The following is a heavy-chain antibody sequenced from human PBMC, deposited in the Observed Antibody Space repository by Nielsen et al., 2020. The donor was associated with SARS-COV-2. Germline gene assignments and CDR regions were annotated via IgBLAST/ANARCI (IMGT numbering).Heavy chain of an antibody. J-gene: IGHJ6*02. Sequence: ASVKVSCKASGYTFTDYYIHWVRQAPGQGLEWMGWISGYSGNTNYAQRLQGRVTMTRDASISTVYMELTSDDTAVYYCARARATIFGLVMSYGMDVWGQGTTVAVSS. CDR2: ISGYSGNT. CDR3: ARARATIFGLVMSYGMDV. D-gene: IGHD3/OR15-3a*01. V-gene: IGHV1-2*02. CDR1: GYTFTDYY.